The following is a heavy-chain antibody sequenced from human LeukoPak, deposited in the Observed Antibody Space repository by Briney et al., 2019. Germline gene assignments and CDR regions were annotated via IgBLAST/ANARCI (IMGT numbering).Heavy chain of an antibody. J-gene: IGHJ4*02. V-gene: IGHV4-59*01. Sequence: PSETLSLTCTVSGGSISSYYWSWIRQPPGQGLEWIGYITYSGSTKYNPSLKSRVTISLDTSKNQFSLKLSSVTAADTAVYYCARKGSGTYSPFDYWGQGTLVTVSS. CDR1: GGSISSYY. CDR2: ITYSGST. D-gene: IGHD1-26*01. CDR3: ARKGSGTYSPFDY.